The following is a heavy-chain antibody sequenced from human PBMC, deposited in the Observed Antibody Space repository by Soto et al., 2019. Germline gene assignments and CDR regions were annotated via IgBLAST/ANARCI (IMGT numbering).Heavy chain of an antibody. CDR1: GFTFSTYW. CDR3: VRTWHGFDI. CDR2: INGDGSYT. Sequence: EVQLVESGGGLVQPGGSLRLSCAASGFTFSTYWMHWVRQAPEEGLLWVSHINGDGSYTDFADSVKGRFTISRDNAKSTVYLLMQSLRVEDTAVYFCVRTWHGFDIWGPGTMVTVSS. J-gene: IGHJ3*02. V-gene: IGHV3-74*01.